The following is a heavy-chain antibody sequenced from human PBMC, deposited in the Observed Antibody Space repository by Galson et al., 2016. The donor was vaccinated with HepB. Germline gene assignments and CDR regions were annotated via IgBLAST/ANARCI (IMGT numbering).Heavy chain of an antibody. V-gene: IGHV4-61*01. CDR1: GGSVGSGSYY. CDR3: ARDPQIHDYGDYGDLRSHYYSGMDV. J-gene: IGHJ6*02. CDR2: IYYSGNT. Sequence: SETLSLTCTVSGGSVGSGSYYWSWIRQPPGRGLEWIGYIYYSGNTYYNPSPKSRVTMSVDSSKNQFSLRLSSVTAADTAVYYCARDPQIHDYGDYGDLRSHYYSGMDVWGQGTTVTVSS. D-gene: IGHD4-17*01.